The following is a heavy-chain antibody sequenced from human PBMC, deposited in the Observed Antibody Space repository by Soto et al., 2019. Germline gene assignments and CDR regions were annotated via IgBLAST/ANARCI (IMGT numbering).Heavy chain of an antibody. Sequence: GESLKISCKGSGYSFTSYWIGWVRQMPGKGLEWMGIIYPGDSDTRYSPSFQGQVTISADKSISTAYLQWSSLKASDTAMYYCATSPYYDFWSGYYYMDVWGKGTTVTVSS. V-gene: IGHV5-51*01. CDR1: GYSFTSYW. CDR2: IYPGDSDT. J-gene: IGHJ6*03. CDR3: ATSPYYDFWSGYYYMDV. D-gene: IGHD3-3*01.